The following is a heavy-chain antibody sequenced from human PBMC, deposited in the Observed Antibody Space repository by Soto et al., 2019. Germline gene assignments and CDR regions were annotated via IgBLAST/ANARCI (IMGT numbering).Heavy chain of an antibody. CDR1: GGTFSSYA. Sequence: ASVKVSCKASGGTFSSYAISWVRQAPGQGLEWMGWINPNSGDTNYAQKFQGRVTMTRDTSFSTAYMELSSLRSDDTAVYYCATRYSYVHFWGQGTLVTVSS. CDR2: INPNSGDT. V-gene: IGHV1-2*02. CDR3: ATRYSYVHF. D-gene: IGHD5-18*01. J-gene: IGHJ4*02.